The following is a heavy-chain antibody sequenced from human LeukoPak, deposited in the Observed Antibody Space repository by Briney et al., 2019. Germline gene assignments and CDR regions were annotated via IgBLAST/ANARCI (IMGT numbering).Heavy chain of an antibody. CDR1: GFTFSSYA. CDR2: ISYDGSNK. CDR3: ARDWDYGGNPDPTFDY. D-gene: IGHD4-23*01. Sequence: GRSLRLSCAASGFTFSSYAMHWVRQAPGKGLEWVAVISYDGSNKYYADSVKGRFTISRDNSKNTLYLQMNSLRAEDTAVYYCARDWDYGGNPDPTFDYWGQGTLVTVSS. J-gene: IGHJ4*02. V-gene: IGHV3-30-3*01.